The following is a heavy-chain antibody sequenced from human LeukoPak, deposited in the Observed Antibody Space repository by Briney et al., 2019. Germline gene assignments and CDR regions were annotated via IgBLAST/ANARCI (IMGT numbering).Heavy chain of an antibody. D-gene: IGHD1-20*01. CDR2: ISWNSGSI. CDR1: GFTFYDYA. V-gene: IGHV3-9*01. CDR3: ARVTGNNWFDP. Sequence: GRSLRLSCAASGFTFYDYAMHWLRQAPGEGLEWVSGISWNSGSIVYADSVKGRFTISRDNAKNSLYLQMNSLRAEDTAFYYCARVTGNNWFDPWGQGTLVTVSS. J-gene: IGHJ5*02.